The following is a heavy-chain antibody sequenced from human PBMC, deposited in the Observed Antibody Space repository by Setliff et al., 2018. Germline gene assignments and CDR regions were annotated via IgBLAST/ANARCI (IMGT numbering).Heavy chain of an antibody. D-gene: IGHD5-18*01. J-gene: IGHJ6*03. CDR2: INPNSGGT. CDR1: GYTLTGYY. V-gene: IGHV1-2*02. Sequence: ASVKVPCKASGYTLTGYYMHWVRQAPGQGLEWMGWINPNSGGTNYAQKFQGRVTMTRDTSISTAYMELSRLRSDDTAVYYCARTLGYSYGPYYYYYYMDVWGKGTTVTVSS. CDR3: ARTLGYSYGPYYYYYYMDV.